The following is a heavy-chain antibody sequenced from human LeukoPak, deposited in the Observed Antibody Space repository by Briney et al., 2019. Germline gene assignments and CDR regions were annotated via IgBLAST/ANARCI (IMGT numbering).Heavy chain of an antibody. CDR3: ARPLGEYSLRFAFDV. CDR1: GFNFDTYA. J-gene: IGHJ3*01. CDR2: ISYDGGDQ. D-gene: IGHD4-11*01. Sequence: GRSLRLSCAASGFNFDTYAIVWVRQAPAKGLEWVATISYDGGDQYYADSVKGRFIISRDTSKNTIYLQMDSLRVEDTALYYCARPLGEYSLRFAFDVWGRGTVVTVSS. V-gene: IGHV3-30*04.